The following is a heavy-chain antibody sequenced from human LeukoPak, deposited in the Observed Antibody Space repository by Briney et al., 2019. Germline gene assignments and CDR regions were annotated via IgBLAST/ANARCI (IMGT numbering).Heavy chain of an antibody. CDR3: ARGIREGGSYLGRGVVY. D-gene: IGHD1-26*01. J-gene: IGHJ4*02. V-gene: IGHV4-34*01. Sequence: SETLSLTCAVYGGSFSDYYWNWMRQPPGKGLEWIGEINHSGSTNYNPSLKSRVTISVDTSKNQFSLKLSSVTAADTAVYYCARGIREGGSYLGRGVVYWGQGTLVTVSS. CDR2: INHSGST. CDR1: GGSFSDYY.